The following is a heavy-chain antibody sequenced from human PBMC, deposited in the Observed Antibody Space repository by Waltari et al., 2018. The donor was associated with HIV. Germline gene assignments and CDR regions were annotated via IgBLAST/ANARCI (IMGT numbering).Heavy chain of an antibody. CDR2: IRSKTYGGTT. CDR3: SRSRGYSYGYADY. CDR1: GFTFGVPA. V-gene: IGHV3-49*03. D-gene: IGHD5-18*01. Sequence: EVQLVESGGGLVQSGRLLRLSCTASGFTFGVPALRWFRQAPGKGLEWVGFIRSKTYGGTTEYAASVKDRFTISRDDSKSIAYLQMNSLKTEDTAVYYCSRSRGYSYGYADYWGQGTLVTVSS. J-gene: IGHJ4*02.